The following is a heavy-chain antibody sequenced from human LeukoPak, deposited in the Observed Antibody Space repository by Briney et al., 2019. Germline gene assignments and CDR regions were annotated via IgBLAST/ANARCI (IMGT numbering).Heavy chain of an antibody. CDR2: NSGYNGKI. CDR1: GHTFVSYG. V-gene: IGHV1-18*01. D-gene: IGHD2-2*01. Sequence: ASVKVSCKASGHTFVSYGISWVRQAPGQGLEWMGWNSGYNGKINYAQKFQGRVTMTTDTSTSTAYLELRSLTSEDTAVYYCARRFCSSVSCYDDDAFDVWGQGTLVTVSS. CDR3: ARRFCSSVSCYDDDAFDV. J-gene: IGHJ3*01.